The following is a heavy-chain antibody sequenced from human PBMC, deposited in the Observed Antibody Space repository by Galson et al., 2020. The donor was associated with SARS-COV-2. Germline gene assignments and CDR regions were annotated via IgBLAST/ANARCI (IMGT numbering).Heavy chain of an antibody. Sequence: ASETLSLTCTVSGGSINTEDYYWNWFRQPPGKGLEWIGYIYYSGSTFYKPSLRSRVFISVDTAKNLFSLKLTSVTAADTAVYYCATSYYDDFGYSVDYWGQGTLVTVSS. CDR2: IYYSGST. V-gene: IGHV4-30-4*01. CDR1: GGSINTEDYY. D-gene: IGHD3-22*01. CDR3: ATSYYDDFGYSVDY. J-gene: IGHJ4*02.